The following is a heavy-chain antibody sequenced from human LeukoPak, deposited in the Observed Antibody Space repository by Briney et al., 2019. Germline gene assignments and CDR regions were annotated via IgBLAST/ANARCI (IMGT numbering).Heavy chain of an antibody. V-gene: IGHV1-69*13. CDR3: ARGPFPPAATVATNNWFDP. J-gene: IGHJ5*02. CDR2: IIPMFGTA. D-gene: IGHD6-13*01. CDR1: GYTFTSYY. Sequence: ASVKVSCKASGYTFTSYYMHWVRQAPGQGLEWMGGIIPMFGTANYAQKFQGRVTITADESANIAYMELSSLRSEDTAVYYCARGPFPPAATVATNNWFDPWGQGTLVTVSS.